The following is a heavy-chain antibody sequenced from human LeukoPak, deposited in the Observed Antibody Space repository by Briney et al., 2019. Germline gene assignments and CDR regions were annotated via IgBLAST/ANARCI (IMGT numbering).Heavy chain of an antibody. CDR3: ARALFRGVNPAFDY. D-gene: IGHD3-10*01. CDR2: IYSGGST. J-gene: IGHJ4*02. CDR1: GFAVSSNY. Sequence: PGGSLRLYCAASGFAVSSNYMSWVRQAPGKGLEWVSVIYSGGSTYYADSVKGRFTISRDNSKNTLYLQMNSLRAEDTAAYYCARALFRGVNPAFDYWGQGTLVTVSS. V-gene: IGHV3-66*01.